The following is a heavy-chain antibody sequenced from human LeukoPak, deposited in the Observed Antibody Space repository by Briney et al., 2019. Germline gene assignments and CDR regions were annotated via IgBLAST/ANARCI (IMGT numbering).Heavy chain of an antibody. CDR2: VNQGGTGK. D-gene: IGHD6-19*01. CDR1: GFRFSSQW. J-gene: IGHJ4*02. Sequence: GGSLRLSCAASGFRFSSQWMSWVRQAPGKGLEWVAIVNQGGTGKYYVDSVKGRFTISRDNAKNSLYLQMNSLRAEDTAVYYCARGLGYSSGPNYWGQGTRVTVSS. V-gene: IGHV3-7*01. CDR3: ARGLGYSSGPNY.